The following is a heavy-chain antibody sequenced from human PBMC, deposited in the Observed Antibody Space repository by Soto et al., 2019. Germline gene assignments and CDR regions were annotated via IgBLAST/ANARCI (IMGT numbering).Heavy chain of an antibody. Sequence: GGSLRLSCAASGFTFSSYAMSWVRQAPGKGLEWVSAISGSGGSTYYADSVKGRFTISRDNSKNTLYLQMNSLRAEDTAVYYCANPSIGSIQFGEFPTYYYYGMDVWGQGTTVTVSS. D-gene: IGHD3-10*01. J-gene: IGHJ6*02. CDR2: ISGSGGST. V-gene: IGHV3-23*01. CDR3: ANPSIGSIQFGEFPTYYYYGMDV. CDR1: GFTFSSYA.